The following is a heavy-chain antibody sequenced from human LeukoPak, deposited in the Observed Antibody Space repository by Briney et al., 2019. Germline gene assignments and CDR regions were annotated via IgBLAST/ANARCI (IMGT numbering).Heavy chain of an antibody. CDR2: IDTSGST. Sequence: SETLSLTCTISGVSINNYYWTWIRQPAGRGLEWIGCIDTSGSTNYNPSLKSRVTMSSDTSNNQFSLNLMSVTATDTAVYYCARGQWQIDYWGQGILVTVSP. V-gene: IGHV4-4*07. D-gene: IGHD6-19*01. J-gene: IGHJ4*02. CDR1: GVSINNYY. CDR3: ARGQWQIDY.